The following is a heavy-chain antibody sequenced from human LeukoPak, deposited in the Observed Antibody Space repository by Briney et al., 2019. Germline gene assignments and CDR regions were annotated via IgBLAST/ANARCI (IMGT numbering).Heavy chain of an antibody. CDR2: IYHSGST. CDR3: ARDSTVVTRSGFDY. CDR1: GYSISSDYY. Sequence: PSETLSRTCTVSGYSISSDYYWGWIRQPPGKGLEWIGNIYHSGSTYYNPSLKSRVTISVDTSKKQFCLRPYSVTAADTAVYYCARDSTVVTRSGFDYWGQGTPVTVSS. V-gene: IGHV4-38-2*02. D-gene: IGHD4-23*01. J-gene: IGHJ4*02.